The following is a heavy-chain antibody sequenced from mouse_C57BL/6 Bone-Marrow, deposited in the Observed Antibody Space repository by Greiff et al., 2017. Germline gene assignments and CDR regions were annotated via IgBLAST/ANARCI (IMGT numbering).Heavy chain of an antibody. Sequence: QVQLQQPGAELVRPGSSVKLSCKASGYTFTSYWMDWVKQRPGQGLAWIGNIYPSDSETHYNQKFKDKATLTVDKSSSTAYMQLSSLTSEDSAVYYCARDYGSLYAMDYWGQGTSVTVSS. J-gene: IGHJ4*01. V-gene: IGHV1-61*01. CDR3: ARDYGSLYAMDY. CDR1: GYTFTSYW. CDR2: IYPSDSET. D-gene: IGHD1-1*01.